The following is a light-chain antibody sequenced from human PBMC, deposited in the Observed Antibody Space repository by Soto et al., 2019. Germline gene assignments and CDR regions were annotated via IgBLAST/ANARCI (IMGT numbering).Light chain of an antibody. V-gene: IGLV1-40*01. CDR1: SSNIGAGYD. CDR3: QSYDSSLSYLV. J-gene: IGLJ2*01. CDR2: GNS. Sequence: QSVLTQPPSVSGAPGQRVTISCTGSSSNIGAGYDVHWYQQLPGTAPKLLIYGNSNRPSGVPDRFSGSKSGTSASLAITGLQDEDEAHYYCQSYDSSLSYLVFGGGTKLTVL.